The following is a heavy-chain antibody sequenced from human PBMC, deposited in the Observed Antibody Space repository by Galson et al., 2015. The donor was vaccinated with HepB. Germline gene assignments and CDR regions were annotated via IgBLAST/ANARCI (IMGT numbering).Heavy chain of an antibody. Sequence: SVKVSCKASGYTFTGYYMHWVRQAPGQGLEWMGWINPNSGGTNYAQKFQGRVTMTRDTSTSTVYMELSSLRSEDTAVYYCARENGKAGESYMDVWGKGTTVTVSS. CDR1: GYTFTGYY. J-gene: IGHJ6*03. CDR3: ARENGKAGESYMDV. CDR2: INPNSGGT. V-gene: IGHV1-2*02. D-gene: IGHD3-10*01.